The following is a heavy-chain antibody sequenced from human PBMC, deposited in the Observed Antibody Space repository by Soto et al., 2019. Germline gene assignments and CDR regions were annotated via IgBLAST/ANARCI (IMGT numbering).Heavy chain of an antibody. CDR2: IYYSGST. J-gene: IGHJ6*02. D-gene: IGHD3-22*01. Sequence: SETLSLTCTVSGGSISDSSFYWGWIRQAPGKGLEWIGSIYYSGSTYYNPSLKSRVTISVDTSKNQFSLKLSSVTAADTAVYYCARRLYYDSSGFEGGGMDVWGQGTTVTVSS. CDR3: ARRLYYDSSGFEGGGMDV. CDR1: GGSISDSSFY. V-gene: IGHV4-39*01.